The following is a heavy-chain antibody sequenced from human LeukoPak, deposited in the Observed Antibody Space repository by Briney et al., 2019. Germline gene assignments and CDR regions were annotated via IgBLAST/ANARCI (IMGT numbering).Heavy chain of an antibody. CDR3: ARGAGYNYPYYFDY. V-gene: IGHV3-53*01. CDR1: GFTVSSNY. D-gene: IGHD5-24*01. Sequence: PGGSLRLSCAASGFTVSSNYMNWVRQAPGKGLEWVSVIYGGGNIYYADSVKGRFTISRDNSKNTLYLQMNSLRAEDTAVWYCARGAGYNYPYYFDYWGQGTLVTVSS. J-gene: IGHJ4*02. CDR2: IYGGGNI.